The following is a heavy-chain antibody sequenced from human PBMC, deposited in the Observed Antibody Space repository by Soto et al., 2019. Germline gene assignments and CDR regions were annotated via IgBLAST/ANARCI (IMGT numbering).Heavy chain of an antibody. CDR3: ATSVNSAMAFDY. Sequence: QVQLVQSGAEVKKPGASVKVSCKASGYTFTHYYMHWVRQAPGQGLEWMGIINPNGGSTTYAQSFRDGFTMTRDTSTSTVYMELSSLRSEDSAVYYCATSVNSAMAFDYWGQGTLVTVSS. CDR1: GYTFTHYY. D-gene: IGHD5-18*01. V-gene: IGHV1-46*01. J-gene: IGHJ4*02. CDR2: INPNGGST.